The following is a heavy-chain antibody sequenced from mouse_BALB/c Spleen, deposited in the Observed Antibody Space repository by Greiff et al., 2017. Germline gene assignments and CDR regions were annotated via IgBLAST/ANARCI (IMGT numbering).Heavy chain of an antibody. J-gene: IGHJ4*01. CDR3: ASMITTNYYAMDY. CDR1: GFTFSSYA. Sequence: EVQLVESGGGLVKPGGSLKFSCAASGFTFSSYAMSWVRQTPEKRLEWVASISSGGSTYYPDSVKGRFTISRDNARNILYLQMSSLRSEDTAMYYCASMITTNYYAMDYWGQGTSVTVSS. V-gene: IGHV5-6-5*01. CDR2: ISSGGST. D-gene: IGHD2-4*01.